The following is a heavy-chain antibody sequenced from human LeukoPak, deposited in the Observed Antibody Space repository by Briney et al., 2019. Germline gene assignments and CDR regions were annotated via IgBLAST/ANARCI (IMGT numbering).Heavy chain of an antibody. CDR1: GGTFSSYA. CDR2: INPNSGGT. J-gene: IGHJ6*02. D-gene: IGHD6-6*01. Sequence: ASVKVSCKASGGTFSSYAISWVRQAPGQGLEWMGWINPNSGGTNYAQKFQGWVTMTRDTSISTAYMELSRLRSDDTAVYYCARETSIAARPHYGMDVWGQGTTVTVSS. V-gene: IGHV1-2*04. CDR3: ARETSIAARPHYGMDV.